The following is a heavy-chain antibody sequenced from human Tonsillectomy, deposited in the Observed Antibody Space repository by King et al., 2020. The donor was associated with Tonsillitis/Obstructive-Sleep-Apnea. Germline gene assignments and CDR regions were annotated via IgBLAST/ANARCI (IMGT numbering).Heavy chain of an antibody. CDR2: IFSSGST. D-gene: IGHD1-14*01. V-gene: IGHV4-59*08. Sequence: VQLQESGPGLVKPSETLSLTCNVSGGSISSYYWSWIRQPPGKGLAWIGYIFSSGSTNYNPSLKSRVTISVDTSKNQFSLKLSSVTAADTAVYYCERQYNVYNWFDPWGQGTLVTVSS. CDR3: ERQYNVYNWFDP. J-gene: IGHJ5*02. CDR1: GGSISSYY.